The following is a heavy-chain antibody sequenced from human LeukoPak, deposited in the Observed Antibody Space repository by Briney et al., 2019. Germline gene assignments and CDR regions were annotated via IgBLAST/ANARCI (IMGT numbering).Heavy chain of an antibody. Sequence: GGSLRLSCAASGFTVSSYAMHWVRQAPGKGLEWVAVISYDGSNKYYADSVKGRFTISRDNSKNTLYLQMNSLRAEDTAVYSCAAGYSYAPFDYWGQGTLVTVSS. CDR3: AAGYSYAPFDY. D-gene: IGHD5-18*01. CDR2: ISYDGSNK. CDR1: GFTVSSYA. V-gene: IGHV3-30*04. J-gene: IGHJ4*02.